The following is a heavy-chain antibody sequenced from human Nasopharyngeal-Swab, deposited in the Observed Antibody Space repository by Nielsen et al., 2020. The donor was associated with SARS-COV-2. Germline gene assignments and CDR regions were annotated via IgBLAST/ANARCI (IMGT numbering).Heavy chain of an antibody. D-gene: IGHD6-6*01. J-gene: IGHJ4*02. Sequence: WIRQPPGKGLEWVAVIFYDGSNKYYADSVKGRFTISRDNSKNTLYLQMNSLRAEDTAVYYCARGGGSISSAPFDYWGQGTLVTVSS. CDR2: IFYDGSNK. V-gene: IGHV3-30-3*01. CDR3: ARGGGSISSAPFDY.